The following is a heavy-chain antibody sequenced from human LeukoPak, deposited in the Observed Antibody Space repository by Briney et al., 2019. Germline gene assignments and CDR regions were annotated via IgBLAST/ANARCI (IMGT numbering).Heavy chain of an antibody. CDR2: IYSGGST. Sequence: PSETLSLTCTVSGGSISSYYWSWIRQPPGKGLEGIGYIYSGGSTNYNPSLKSRVSISVDTSKNQFSLKLSSVTAADTAVYYCASATGGPTFNWFDPWGQGTLVTVSS. CDR3: ASATGGPTFNWFDP. V-gene: IGHV4-59*08. D-gene: IGHD1-26*01. CDR1: GGSISSYY. J-gene: IGHJ5*02.